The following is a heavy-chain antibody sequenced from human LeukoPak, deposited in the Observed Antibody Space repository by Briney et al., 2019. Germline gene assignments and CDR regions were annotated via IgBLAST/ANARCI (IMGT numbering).Heavy chain of an antibody. CDR3: ARGLYCSGGSCYGFVYAFDI. D-gene: IGHD2-15*01. Sequence: SVKVSCKASGGTFSSYAISWVRQAPGQGLEWMGRVIPILGIANYAQKFQGRVTITADKSTSTAYMELSSLRSEDTAVYYCARGLYCSGGSCYGFVYAFDIWGQGTMVTVSS. CDR1: GGTFSSYA. V-gene: IGHV1-69*04. CDR2: VIPILGIA. J-gene: IGHJ3*02.